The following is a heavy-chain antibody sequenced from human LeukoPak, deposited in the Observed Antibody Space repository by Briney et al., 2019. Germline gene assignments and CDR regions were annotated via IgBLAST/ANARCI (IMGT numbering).Heavy chain of an antibody. D-gene: IGHD3-9*01. Sequence: SETLSLTCTVSGGSISSYYWSWIRQPPGKGLEWIGYIYYSGSTNYNPSLKSRVTISVDTSKNQFSLKRSSVTAADTAVYYCARVSDYDILTGYYHYFDYWGQGTLVTVSS. J-gene: IGHJ4*02. CDR2: IYYSGST. CDR1: GGSISSYY. CDR3: ARVSDYDILTGYYHYFDY. V-gene: IGHV4-59*01.